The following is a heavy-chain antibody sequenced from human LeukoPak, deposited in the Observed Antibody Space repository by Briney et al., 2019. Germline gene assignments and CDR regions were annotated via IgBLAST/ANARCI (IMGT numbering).Heavy chain of an antibody. CDR1: GSTFSRYS. J-gene: IGHJ4*02. Sequence: GGSLRLSCAASGSTFSRYSMHWVRQAPGKGLEWAALISYDGGNKYYADSVKGRFTISRDDSKNTLYLQMNSLRAEDTAVYYCARAVGDCTGGSCYSDLDYWGQGTLVTVSS. CDR3: ARAVGDCTGGSCYSDLDY. V-gene: IGHV3-30*01. CDR2: ISYDGGNK. D-gene: IGHD2-15*01.